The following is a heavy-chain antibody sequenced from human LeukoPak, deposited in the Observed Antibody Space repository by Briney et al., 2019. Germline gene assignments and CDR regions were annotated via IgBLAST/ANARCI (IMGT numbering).Heavy chain of an antibody. CDR2: IYYSGST. Sequence: MASETLSLTCTVSGGSISSYYWSWIRQPPGKGLEWIGYIYYSGSTNYNPSLKSRVTISVDTTKNQFSLKLSSVTAADAAVYYSARGGRGVIPNYYYYYYMDVWGKGTTVTISS. CDR3: ARGGRGVIPNYYYYYYMDV. V-gene: IGHV4-59*01. J-gene: IGHJ6*03. CDR1: GGSISSYY. D-gene: IGHD3-10*01.